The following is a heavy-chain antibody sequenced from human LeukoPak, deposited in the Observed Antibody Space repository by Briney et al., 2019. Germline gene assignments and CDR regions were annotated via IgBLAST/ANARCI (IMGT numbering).Heavy chain of an antibody. CDR1: GYTFSSYG. J-gene: IGHJ4*02. V-gene: IGHV3-23*01. CDR2: ISTGGGST. Sequence: GGSLRLSCAASGYTFSSYGMSWVRQAPGKGLEWVSAISTGGGSTYYADSVKGRFTISRDNSKNTLYLQMNRLRAEDAAVYYCAKAPVTTCSGAYCYPFDYWGQGTLVTVSS. D-gene: IGHD2-21*01. CDR3: AKAPVTTCSGAYCYPFDY.